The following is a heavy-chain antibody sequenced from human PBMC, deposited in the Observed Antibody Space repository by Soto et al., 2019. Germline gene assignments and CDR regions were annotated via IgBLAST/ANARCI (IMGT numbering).Heavy chain of an antibody. CDR2: INAGNGNT. Sequence: ASVKVSCKASGYTFTSYAMHWVRQAPGQRLEWMGWINAGNGNTKYSQKFQGRVTITRDTSASTAYMELSSLRSEDTAVYYCARSWVGLPPHAFDIWGQGTMVTVSS. V-gene: IGHV1-3*01. CDR1: GYTFTSYA. D-gene: IGHD2-15*01. CDR3: ARSWVGLPPHAFDI. J-gene: IGHJ3*02.